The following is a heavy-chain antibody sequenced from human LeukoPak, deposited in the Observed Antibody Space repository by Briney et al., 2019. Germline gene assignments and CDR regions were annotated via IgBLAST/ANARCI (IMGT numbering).Heavy chain of an antibody. Sequence: PGGSLGLSCAASGFTFSSYWMSWVRQAPGKGLEWVANIKQDGSEKYYVDSVKGRFTISRDDSKNTLYLQMNSLRAEDTAVYYCARSIGGSYFFCDYWGQGTLVTVSS. CDR2: IKQDGSEK. CDR3: ARSIGGSYFFCDY. CDR1: GFTFSSYW. V-gene: IGHV3-7*01. J-gene: IGHJ4*02. D-gene: IGHD1-26*01.